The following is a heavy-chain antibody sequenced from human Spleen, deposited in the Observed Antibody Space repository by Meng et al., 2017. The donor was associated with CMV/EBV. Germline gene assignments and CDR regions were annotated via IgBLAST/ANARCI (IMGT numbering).Heavy chain of an antibody. CDR3: ARDLESTGEHPSFGY. V-gene: IGHV1-18*01. CDR2: ISGYNGKT. J-gene: IGHJ4*02. CDR1: GYTFTTYG. Sequence: QVQLVQSGPEVKKPGDSVKVSCKASGYTFTTYGIGWVRQAPGQGLEWMGWISGYNGKTDYAQKFQGRVTLTTDTSTDTAYMDLRSLRSDDTAVYYCARDLESTGEHPSFGYWGQGTLVTVSS. D-gene: IGHD3-16*01.